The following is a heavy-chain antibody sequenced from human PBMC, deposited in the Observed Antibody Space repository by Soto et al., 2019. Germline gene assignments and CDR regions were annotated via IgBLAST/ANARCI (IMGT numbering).Heavy chain of an antibody. CDR3: ARGDRVTVAPGDH. CDR2: MNPNSGNT. V-gene: IGHV1-8*01. Sequence: QVQLVQSGAEVKKPGASVKVSCKASGYTFTSYDINWVRQATGQGLEWMGSMNPNSGNTGNAQKFQGRVTMTRDTSTSTAYMELSSLRSEDTAVYYCARGDRVTVAPGDHWGQGTLVTVSS. CDR1: GYTFTSYD. D-gene: IGHD3-10*01. J-gene: IGHJ5*02.